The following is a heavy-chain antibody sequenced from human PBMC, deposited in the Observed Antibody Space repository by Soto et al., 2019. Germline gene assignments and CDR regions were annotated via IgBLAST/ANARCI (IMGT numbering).Heavy chain of an antibody. D-gene: IGHD4-17*01. V-gene: IGHV1-69*02. CDR3: ARAPGLPSNLDY. J-gene: IGHJ4*02. CDR1: GGTFSSYT. CDR2: IIPILGIA. Sequence: SVKVSCKASGGTFSSYTISWVRQAPGQGLEWMGRIIPILGIANYAQKFQGRVTITANKSTSTAYMELSSLRSEDTAVYYCARAPGLPSNLDYWGQGTLVTVSS.